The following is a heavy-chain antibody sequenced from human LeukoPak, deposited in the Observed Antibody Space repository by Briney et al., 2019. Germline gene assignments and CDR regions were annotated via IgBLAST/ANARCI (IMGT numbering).Heavy chain of an antibody. CDR3: ATCGQYMIVGAFDI. V-gene: IGHV4-59*01. CDR1: GGSISIYY. Sequence: SETLSLTCTVSGGSISIYYWSWIRQPPGKGLEWIGYSYYSGSTNYNPSLKSRVTISVDTSKNQFSLKLSSVTAADTAVYYCATCGQYMIVGAFDIWGQGTMVTVSS. D-gene: IGHD1-26*01. CDR2: SYYSGST. J-gene: IGHJ3*02.